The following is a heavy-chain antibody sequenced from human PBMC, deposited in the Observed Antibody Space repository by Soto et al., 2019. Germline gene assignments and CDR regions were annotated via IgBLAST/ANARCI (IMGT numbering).Heavy chain of an antibody. D-gene: IGHD5-18*01. CDR1: GGSISSSSYY. V-gene: IGHV4-39*01. Sequence: QLQLQESGPGLVKPSETLSLTCTVSGGSISSSSYYWGWIRQPPGKGLEWIGSIYYSGSTHYNPPLNKRVTISADTSKNQFTLKLSSVTAADTAVYYCARPVDTAMVIHRDAFDIWGQGTMVTVSS. CDR2: IYYSGST. J-gene: IGHJ3*02. CDR3: ARPVDTAMVIHRDAFDI.